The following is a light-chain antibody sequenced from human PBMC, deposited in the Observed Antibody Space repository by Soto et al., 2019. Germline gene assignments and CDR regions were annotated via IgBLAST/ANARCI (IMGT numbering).Light chain of an antibody. CDR1: RSVSSSY. J-gene: IGKJ1*01. CDR3: QQYGSSRWT. CDR2: GAS. V-gene: IGKV3-20*01. Sequence: EIVLTQSPGTLSLSPGERATLSCRASRSVSSSYLAWYQHKPGQAPRLLIYGASSRATGIPDRFSGSGSGTDFTLTISRLEPEDFAVYYCQQYGSSRWTFGQGTKVEI.